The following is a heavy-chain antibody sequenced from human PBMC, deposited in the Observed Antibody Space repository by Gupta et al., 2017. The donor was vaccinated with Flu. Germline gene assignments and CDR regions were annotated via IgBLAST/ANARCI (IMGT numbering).Heavy chain of an antibody. CDR1: GFTFSSYA. V-gene: IGHV3-23*01. CDR3: AKDSGIDCGGDCYPLGY. D-gene: IGHD2-21*02. CDR2: ISGSGGST. Sequence: EVQLLESGGGLVQPGGSLRLSCAASGFTFSSYAMSWVRQAPGKGLEWVSAISGSGGSTYYADSVKGRFTISRDNSKNTLYLQMNSLRAEDTAVYYCAKDSGIDCGGDCYPLGYWGQGTLVTVSS. J-gene: IGHJ4*02.